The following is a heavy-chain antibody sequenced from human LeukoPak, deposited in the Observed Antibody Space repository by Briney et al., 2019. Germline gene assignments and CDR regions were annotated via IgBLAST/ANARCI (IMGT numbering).Heavy chain of an antibody. D-gene: IGHD3-16*01. V-gene: IGHV4-59*01. CDR3: ARDVLGVNY. CDR2: IYTSGST. Sequence: SETLSLTCTVSGGSISSYYWSWIRQPPGKGLEWIGYIYTSGSTNYNASLKSRVTISVDTSKNQISLKLSSVTAADTAVYYCARDVLGVNYWGQGTLVTVSS. J-gene: IGHJ4*02. CDR1: GGSISSYY.